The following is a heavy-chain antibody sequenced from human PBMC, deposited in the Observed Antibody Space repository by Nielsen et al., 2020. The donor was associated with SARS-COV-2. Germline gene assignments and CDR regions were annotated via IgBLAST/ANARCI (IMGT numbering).Heavy chain of an antibody. CDR3: ARDWSSGSGSSYYYYGMDV. CDR1: GLTFSSYA. J-gene: IGHJ6*02. V-gene: IGHV3-23*01. D-gene: IGHD3-10*01. CDR2: ISGSGDKT. Sequence: GESLKISCAASGLTFSSYAMSWVRQAPGKGLEWVSVISGSGDKTYSADSVKGRFTISRDNSKKTLHLQMSSLRAEDTAVYYCARDWSSGSGSSYYYYGMDVWGQGTTVTVSS.